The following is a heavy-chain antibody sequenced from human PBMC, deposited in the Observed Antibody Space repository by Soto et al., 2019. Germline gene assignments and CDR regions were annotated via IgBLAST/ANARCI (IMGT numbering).Heavy chain of an antibody. CDR2: ILPSLGIA. Sequence: QVQLVQSGAEVKKPGSSVKVSCKASGGAFSNNGITWVRQAPGQGREWMGRILPSLGIANYAQKFQCRVTITADKSTSTAYMELSGLRSEDTAVYYCANERLQTEVFQNWGQGSLVTVSS. CDR1: GGAFSNNG. CDR3: ANERLQTEVFQN. D-gene: IGHD2-15*01. V-gene: IGHV1-69*02. J-gene: IGHJ1*01.